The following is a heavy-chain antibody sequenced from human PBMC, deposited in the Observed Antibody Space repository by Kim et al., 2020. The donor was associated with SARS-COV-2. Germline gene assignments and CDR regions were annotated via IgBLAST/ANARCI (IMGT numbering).Heavy chain of an antibody. J-gene: IGHJ3*02. CDR1: GGSISSSNW. CDR3: ARVKDDYGEHDAFDI. Sequence: SETLSLTCAVSGGSISSSNWWSWVRQPPGKGLEWIGEIYHSGSTNYNPSLKSRVTISVDKSKNQFSLKLSSVTAADTAVYYCARVKDDYGEHDAFDIWGQGTMVTVSS. CDR2: IYHSGST. V-gene: IGHV4-4*02. D-gene: IGHD4-17*01.